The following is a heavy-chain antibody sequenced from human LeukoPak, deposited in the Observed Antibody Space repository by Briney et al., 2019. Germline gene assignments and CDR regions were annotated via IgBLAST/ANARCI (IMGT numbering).Heavy chain of an antibody. J-gene: IGHJ4*02. V-gene: IGHV1-2*02. CDR3: ARDLGYPVPASLPDY. D-gene: IGHD2-2*01. CDR1: GYTFTGYY. CDR2: INPNSGGT. Sequence: ASVKVSCKASGYTFTGYYMRWVRQAPGQGLEWMGWINPNSGGTNYAQKFQGRVTMTRDTSISTAYMELSRLRSDDTTVYYCARDLGYPVPASLPDYWGQGTLVTVSS.